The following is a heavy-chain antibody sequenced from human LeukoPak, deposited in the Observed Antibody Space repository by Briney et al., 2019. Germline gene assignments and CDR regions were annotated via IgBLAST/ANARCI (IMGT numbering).Heavy chain of an antibody. CDR2: INAGNGNT. CDR1: GYTFTDYG. D-gene: IGHD3-3*01. V-gene: IGHV1-3*01. J-gene: IGHJ5*02. Sequence: ASVTVSCKASGYTFTDYGIHCVRQAPGQRLEWMGWINAGNGNTKYSQKFQGRVTINRDTSANTAYMELSSLRSEDTAVYYCARDPLDYDYWTRYYGWFDPWGQGTLVTVSS. CDR3: ARDPLDYDYWTRYYGWFDP.